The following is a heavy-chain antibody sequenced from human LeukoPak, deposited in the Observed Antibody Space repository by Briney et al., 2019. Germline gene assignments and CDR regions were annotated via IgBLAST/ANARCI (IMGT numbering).Heavy chain of an antibody. CDR1: GFTFDDYA. CDR3: ASSSTTWGFDY. V-gene: IGHV3-9*01. D-gene: IGHD2-2*01. Sequence: GGSLRLSCRASGFTFDDYAMHWVRQAPGKGLKWVSGISWNSGSIGYTDSVKGRFTTSRDNAKNSLYLQMNSLRAEDTALYYCASSSTTWGFDYWGQGTLVTVSS. CDR2: ISWNSGSI. J-gene: IGHJ4*02.